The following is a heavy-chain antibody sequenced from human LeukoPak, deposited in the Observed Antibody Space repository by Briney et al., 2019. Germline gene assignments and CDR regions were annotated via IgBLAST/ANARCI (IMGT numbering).Heavy chain of an antibody. CDR2: INPNSGGT. CDR1: GYTFTGYY. CDR3: ASAVAGPTYYFDY. Sequence: ASVKVSCKASGYTFTGYYMHWVRQAPGQGLEWMGWINPNSGGTNYAQKFQGRVTMTRDTSISTAYMELSRLRSGDTAVYYCASAVAGPTYYFDYWGQGTLVTVSS. V-gene: IGHV1-2*02. J-gene: IGHJ4*02. D-gene: IGHD6-19*01.